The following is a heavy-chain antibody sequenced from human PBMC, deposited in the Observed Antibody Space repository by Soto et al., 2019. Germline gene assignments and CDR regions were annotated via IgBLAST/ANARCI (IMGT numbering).Heavy chain of an antibody. Sequence: SETLSLTCTVSGGSISSGDYYWSWIRQHPGKGLEWIGYIYYSGSTYYNPSLKSRVTISVDTSKNQFSLKLSSVTAADTAVYYCARVNIVVVVAADSNWFDPWGQGTLVTVSS. CDR1: GGSISSGDYY. J-gene: IGHJ5*02. CDR3: ARVNIVVVVAADSNWFDP. CDR2: IYYSGST. D-gene: IGHD2-15*01. V-gene: IGHV4-31*03.